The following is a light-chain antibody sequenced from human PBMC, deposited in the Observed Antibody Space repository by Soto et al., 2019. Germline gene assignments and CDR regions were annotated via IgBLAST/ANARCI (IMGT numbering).Light chain of an antibody. J-gene: IGKJ5*01. V-gene: IGKV3-11*01. Sequence: ETKLTQSPATLSLSPGDRATLPCRASQSVSSYLAWYQQKPGQAPRLLIYDASNRATGIPARFSGSGSGTDFTLTISSLEPEDFAVYYCQQRSNWITFGQGTRLEIK. CDR3: QQRSNWIT. CDR1: QSVSSY. CDR2: DAS.